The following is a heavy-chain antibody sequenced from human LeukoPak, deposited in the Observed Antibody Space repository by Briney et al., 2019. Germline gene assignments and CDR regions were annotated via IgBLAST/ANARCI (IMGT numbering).Heavy chain of an antibody. J-gene: IGHJ4*02. V-gene: IGHV3-21*01. CDR2: ISSSSSYI. D-gene: IGHD6-19*01. CDR1: GFTFSSYS. CDR3: ARVEALAVAGTAGFDY. Sequence: GGSLRLSCAASGFTFSSYSMIWVRQAPGKGLEWVSSISSSSSYIYYADSVKGRFTISRDNAKNSLYLQMNSLRAEDTAVYYCARVEALAVAGTAGFDYWGQGTLVTVSS.